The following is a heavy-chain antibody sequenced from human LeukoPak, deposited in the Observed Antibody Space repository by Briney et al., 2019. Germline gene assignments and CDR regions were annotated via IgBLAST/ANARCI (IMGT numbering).Heavy chain of an antibody. CDR1: GGTFSSYA. J-gene: IGHJ4*02. D-gene: IGHD3-10*01. CDR2: IIPIFGTA. Sequence: GCSVRVSCKASGGTFSSYAISWVRQAPGQGLEWMGGIIPIFGTANYAQKVKGRVTITADKSTSTAYMELSSLRSEDTAVYYCARGPYYYGSGSYYWNYFDYWGQGTLVTVSS. V-gene: IGHV1-69*06. CDR3: ARGPYYYGSGSYYWNYFDY.